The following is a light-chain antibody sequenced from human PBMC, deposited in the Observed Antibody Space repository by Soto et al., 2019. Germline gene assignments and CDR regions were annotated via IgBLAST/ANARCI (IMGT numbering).Light chain of an antibody. CDR1: QSVSSY. Sequence: EIVLTQSPATLSFSPGERVTLSCRPSQSVSSYLAWYQQNPGQAPRLLIYDASNRATGIPARFSGSGSGTDFTLTISSLEPEDFAVYYCQQRSSWPLTFGGGTKVEIK. J-gene: IGKJ4*01. CDR3: QQRSSWPLT. V-gene: IGKV3-11*01. CDR2: DAS.